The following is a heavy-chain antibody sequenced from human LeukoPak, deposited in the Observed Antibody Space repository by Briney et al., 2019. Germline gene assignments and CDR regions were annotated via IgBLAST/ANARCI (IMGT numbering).Heavy chain of an antibody. Sequence: PSETLSLTCTVSGGSITRSSHYWGWVRQPPGKGLEWIGNIYHSGETYYNPSLKSRVAMSVDTSKNQFSLKLSSVTAADTAVYYCARAHSGWYGLYYFDYWGQGTLVTVSS. J-gene: IGHJ4*02. CDR2: IYHSGET. CDR3: ARAHSGWYGLYYFDY. D-gene: IGHD6-19*01. V-gene: IGHV4-39*07. CDR1: GGSITRSSHY.